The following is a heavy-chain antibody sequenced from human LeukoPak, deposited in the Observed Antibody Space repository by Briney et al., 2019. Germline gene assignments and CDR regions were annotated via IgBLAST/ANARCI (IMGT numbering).Heavy chain of an antibody. V-gene: IGHV3-48*04. CDR2: ITTGGSST. D-gene: IGHD5-18*01. J-gene: IGHJ3*02. CDR3: AKVGGYSYGYDDAFDI. Sequence: GGSLRLSCAASGFTFSAYAMAWVRQAPGKGLECVSHITTGGSSTFHADSVKGRFTISRDNAKNSLYLQMNSLRAEDTAVYYCAKVGGYSYGYDDAFDIWGQGTMVTVSS. CDR1: GFTFSAYA.